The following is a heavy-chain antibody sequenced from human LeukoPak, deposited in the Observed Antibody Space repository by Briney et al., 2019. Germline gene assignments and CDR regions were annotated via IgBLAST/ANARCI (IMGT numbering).Heavy chain of an antibody. CDR3: ARDRLGITMIVVTHLDY. CDR1: GYTFTSYG. D-gene: IGHD3-22*01. Sequence: ASVKVSCKASGYTFTSYGISWVRQAPGQGLEWMGWISAYNGNTNYAQKLQGRVTMTTDTSTSTAYMELSRLRSDDTAVYYCARDRLGITMIVVTHLDYWGQGTLVTVSS. J-gene: IGHJ4*02. CDR2: ISAYNGNT. V-gene: IGHV1-18*01.